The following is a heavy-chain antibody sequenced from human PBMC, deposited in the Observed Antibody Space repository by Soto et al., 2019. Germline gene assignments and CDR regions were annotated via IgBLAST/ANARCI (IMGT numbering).Heavy chain of an antibody. V-gene: IGHV4-34*01. CDR3: ARGRPYDYIWGSYRSANNWFDP. J-gene: IGHJ5*02. Sequence: SETLSLTCAVYGGSFSGYYWSWIRQPPGKGLEWIGEINLSGSTNYNPSLKSRVTISVDTSKNQFSLKLSSVTAADTAVYYCARGRPYDYIWGSYRSANNWFDPWGQGTLVTVSS. D-gene: IGHD3-16*02. CDR2: INLSGST. CDR1: GGSFSGYY.